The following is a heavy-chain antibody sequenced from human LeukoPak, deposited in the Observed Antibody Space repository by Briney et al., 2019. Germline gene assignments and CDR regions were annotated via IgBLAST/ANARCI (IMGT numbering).Heavy chain of an antibody. CDR2: ISSGSSYI. V-gene: IGHV3-21*06. CDR3: ARGAGSYEYYMDV. Sequence: KSGGFLRLSCVASGFTFSSYPMNWVRQAPGKGLEWVSSISSGSSYIDYANSVKGRFTISRDNAKNSLYLQMHSLRAEDTGMYYCARGAGSYEYYMDVWGKGTTVTVSS. D-gene: IGHD3-10*01. CDR1: GFTFSSYP. J-gene: IGHJ6*03.